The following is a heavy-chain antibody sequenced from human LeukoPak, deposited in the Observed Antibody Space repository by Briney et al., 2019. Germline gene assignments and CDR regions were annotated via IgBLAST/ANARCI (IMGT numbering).Heavy chain of an antibody. D-gene: IGHD2-2*01. J-gene: IGHJ6*04. V-gene: IGHV4-34*01. CDR2: INHSGST. CDR3: ARLRLGYCSSTSCHLVSDYYGMDV. Sequence: SETLSLTCAVYGGSFSGYYWSWIRQPPGKGPEWIGEINHSGSTNFNPSLTSRVTISVDTSKNQFSLKLSSVTAADTAVYYCARLRLGYCSSTSCHLVSDYYGMDVWGKGTTVTASS. CDR1: GGSFSGYY.